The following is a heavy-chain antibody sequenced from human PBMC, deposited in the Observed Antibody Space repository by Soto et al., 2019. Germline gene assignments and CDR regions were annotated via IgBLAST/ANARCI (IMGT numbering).Heavy chain of an antibody. CDR3: ARHGRGVGARPLDY. Sequence: QVTLKESGPVLVKPTETLTPPSPLPGFSLSNARMGVSWIRQPPGKALEWLAHIFSNDEKSYSTSLKSRLTISKDTSKSQVVLTMTNMDPVDTATYYCARHGRGVGARPLDYWGQGTLVTVSS. CDR2: IFSNDEK. V-gene: IGHV2-26*01. J-gene: IGHJ4*02. CDR1: GFSLSNARMG. D-gene: IGHD1-26*01.